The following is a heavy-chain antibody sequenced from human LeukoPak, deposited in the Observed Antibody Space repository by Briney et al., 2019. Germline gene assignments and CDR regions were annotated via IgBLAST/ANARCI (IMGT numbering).Heavy chain of an antibody. CDR2: ISGSGGST. J-gene: IGHJ4*02. V-gene: IGHV3-23*01. Sequence: GGSLRLSCAASGFTFSSYAMSWVRQAPGKGLEWVSAISGSGGSTYYADSVKGRFTISRDNSKNTLYLQMNSLRAEDTAVYYCAKVVRRSGSYHYHFDYWGQGTLLTVSS. D-gene: IGHD1-26*01. CDR3: AKVVRRSGSYHYHFDY. CDR1: GFTFSSYA.